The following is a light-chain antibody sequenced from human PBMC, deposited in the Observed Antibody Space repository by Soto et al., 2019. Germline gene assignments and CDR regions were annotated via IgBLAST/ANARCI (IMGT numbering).Light chain of an antibody. Sequence: QSVLTQPASVSGCPGQSITISCTGTSSDIGAYNSVSWYQQYPGRAPKLMIYEVSNRPSGVSARFSASKSGNTASLTISGLQAEDEADYYCNSRGGSRPYYVFGTGTKV. CDR1: SSDIGAYNS. CDR2: EVS. CDR3: NSRGGSRPYYV. J-gene: IGLJ1*01. V-gene: IGLV2-14*01.